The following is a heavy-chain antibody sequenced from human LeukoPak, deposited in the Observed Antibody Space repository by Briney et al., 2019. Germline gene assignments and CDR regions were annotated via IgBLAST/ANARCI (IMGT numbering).Heavy chain of an antibody. V-gene: IGHV3-7*01. Sequence: GGSLRLSCVASGFTFSSYSMNWVRQAPGKGLEWVANIKQDGSEKYYVDSVKGRVTISRDNAKNTLFLQMNSLRAEDTAVYYCARDRYSSYWGQGTLVTVSS. CDR1: GFTFSSYS. D-gene: IGHD6-19*01. CDR3: ARDRYSSY. CDR2: IKQDGSEK. J-gene: IGHJ4*02.